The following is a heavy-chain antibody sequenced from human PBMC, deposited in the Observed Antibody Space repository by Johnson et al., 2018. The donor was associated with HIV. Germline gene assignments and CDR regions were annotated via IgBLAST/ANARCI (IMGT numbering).Heavy chain of an antibody. J-gene: IGHJ1*01. V-gene: IGHV3-9*01. CDR2: ISWNSGSI. D-gene: IGHD2/OR15-2a*01. Sequence: VQLVESGGGLVQPGRSLRLSCAASGFTFDDYAMHWVRQAPGKGLEWVSGISWNSGSIGYADSVKGRFTISRDNAKNSLYLQMNSLRAEDTALYYCAKEAVHVQTHNIAHLQDAGRWAMWG. CDR3: AKEAVHVQTHNIAHLQDAGRWAM. CDR1: GFTFDDYA.